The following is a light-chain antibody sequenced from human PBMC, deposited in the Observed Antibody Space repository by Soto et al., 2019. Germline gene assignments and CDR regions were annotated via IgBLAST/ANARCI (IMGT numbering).Light chain of an antibody. V-gene: IGKV1-5*03. J-gene: IGKJ1*01. CDR2: CAA. CDR1: QNINNR. Sequence: DIQMTQSPSTLSASVGDRVMITCRASQNINNRLAWYQQRPGKYPKLLVYCAATLESGVPSTFSGSGSGTDFTPSISGLQPDDVATYYCQHFYTCSPWTVGQGTKVEV. CDR3: QHFYTCSPWT.